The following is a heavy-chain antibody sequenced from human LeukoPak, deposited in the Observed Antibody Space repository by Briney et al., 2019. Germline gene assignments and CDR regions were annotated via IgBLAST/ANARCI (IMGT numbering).Heavy chain of an antibody. V-gene: IGHV4-39*01. CDR1: GGSISSSSYY. D-gene: IGHD5-24*01. Sequence: SETLSLTCTVSGGSISSSSYYWGWIRQPPGKGLEWIGSIYYSGSTYYNPSLKSRVTISVDTSKNQFSLKLSSVTAADTAVYYCARGEAPRRDGYNFPPRHYYGMDVWGQGTTVTVSS. CDR3: ARGEAPRRDGYNFPPRHYYGMDV. J-gene: IGHJ6*02. CDR2: IYYSGST.